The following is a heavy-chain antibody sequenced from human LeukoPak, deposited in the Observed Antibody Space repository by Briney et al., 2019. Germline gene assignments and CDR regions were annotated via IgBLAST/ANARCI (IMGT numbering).Heavy chain of an antibody. V-gene: IGHV3-30*02. CDR1: GFTFSSYG. Sequence: GGSLRLSCAASGFTFSSYGMHWVRQAPGKGLEWVAFIRYDGSNKYYADSVKGRFTISRDNSKNTLYLQMNSLRAEDTAVYYCAKDGSRWLQTYYFDYWGQGTLVTVSS. CDR3: AKDGSRWLQTYYFDY. J-gene: IGHJ4*02. CDR2: IRYDGSNK. D-gene: IGHD5-24*01.